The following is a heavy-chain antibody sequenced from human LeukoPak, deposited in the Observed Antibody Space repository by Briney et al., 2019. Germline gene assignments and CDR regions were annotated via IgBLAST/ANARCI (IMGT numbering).Heavy chain of an antibody. D-gene: IGHD3-22*01. V-gene: IGHV1-69*06. CDR1: GYTFTSYG. Sequence: GASVKVSCKASGYTFTSYGISWVRQAPGQGLKWMGGIIPIFGTANYAQKFQGRVTITADKSTSTAYMELSSLRSEDTAVYYCARALWGVGYDSSGYPFDYWGQGTLVTVSS. CDR2: IIPIFGTA. CDR3: ARALWGVGYDSSGYPFDY. J-gene: IGHJ4*02.